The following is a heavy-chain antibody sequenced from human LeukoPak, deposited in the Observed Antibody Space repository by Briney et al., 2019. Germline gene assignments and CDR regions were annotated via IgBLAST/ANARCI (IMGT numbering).Heavy chain of an antibody. Sequence: PSETLSPTCTVSGGSISSSSYYWGWIRQPPGKGLEWIGSIYYSGSTYYNPSLKSRVTISVDTSKNQFSLKLSSVTAADTAVYYCARDLDWFDPWGQGTLVTVSS. V-gene: IGHV4-39*07. CDR3: ARDLDWFDP. CDR2: IYYSGST. CDR1: GGSISSSSYY. J-gene: IGHJ5*02.